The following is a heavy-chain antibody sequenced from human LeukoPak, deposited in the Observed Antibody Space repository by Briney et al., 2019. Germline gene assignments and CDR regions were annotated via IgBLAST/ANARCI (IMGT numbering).Heavy chain of an antibody. CDR3: ARDNYDSSGYYFD. CDR2: ISTSGSTT. J-gene: IGHJ4*02. CDR1: GFTFNIFG. V-gene: IGHV3-48*03. D-gene: IGHD3-22*01. Sequence: PGGSLRLSCKASGFTFNIFGMTWVRQAPGKGLEWVSYISTSGSTTYYADSVKGRFTISRDNAKKSLYLQMNSLRAEDTAVYYCARDNYDSSGYYFDWGQGTLVTVSS.